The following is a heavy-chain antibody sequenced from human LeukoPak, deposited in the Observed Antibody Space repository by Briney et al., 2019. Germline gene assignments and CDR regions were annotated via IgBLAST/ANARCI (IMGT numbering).Heavy chain of an antibody. CDR3: TRDPGYCGGDCYSNSMDY. D-gene: IGHD2-21*02. Sequence: PGGSLRLSCAASGFTVSSNYMSWVRQAPGKGLEWVGFIRTKAYGGTTEYAASLKGRFTISRDDSKSIAYLQMNSLKTEDTAVYYCTRDPGYCGGDCYSNSMDYWGQGTLVTVSS. V-gene: IGHV3-49*04. J-gene: IGHJ4*02. CDR1: GFTVSSNY. CDR2: IRTKAYGGTT.